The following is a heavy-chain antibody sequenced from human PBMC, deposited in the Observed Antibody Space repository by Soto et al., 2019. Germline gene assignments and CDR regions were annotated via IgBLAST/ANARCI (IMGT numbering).Heavy chain of an antibody. CDR3: ARGAIAAHPYYYYGRDV. D-gene: IGHD6-13*01. Sequence: SETLSLTCTVSGVSISSSSYYWGWIRQPPGKGLEWIGSIYYSGSTYYNPSLKSRVTISVDTSKNQFSLKLSSVTAADTAVYYWARGAIAAHPYYYYGRDVWGQGTTVTVSS. V-gene: IGHV4-39*01. J-gene: IGHJ6*02. CDR1: GVSISSSSYY. CDR2: IYYSGST.